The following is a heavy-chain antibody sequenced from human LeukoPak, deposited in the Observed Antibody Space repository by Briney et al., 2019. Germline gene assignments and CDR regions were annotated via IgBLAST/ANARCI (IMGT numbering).Heavy chain of an antibody. CDR2: INHSGIT. D-gene: IGHD6-13*01. CDR1: GGSFSGYY. Sequence: RPSETLSLTCGVYGGSFSGYYWTWVRQPPGKGLEWIGEINHSGITNYNPSLKSRVTISIDTSKSQFSLKLSSVTAADTAVYYCARDAGAAAGNPSDYWGQGTLVTVSS. J-gene: IGHJ4*02. V-gene: IGHV4-34*01. CDR3: ARDAGAAAGNPSDY.